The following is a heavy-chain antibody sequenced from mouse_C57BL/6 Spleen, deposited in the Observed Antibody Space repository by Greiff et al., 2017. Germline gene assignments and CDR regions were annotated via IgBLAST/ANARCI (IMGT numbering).Heavy chain of an antibody. Sequence: QVQLQQSGAELVKPGASVKISCKASGYAFSSYWMNWVKQRPGKGLEWIGQIYPGDGDTNYNGKFKGKATLTVDPSSSTAYMQLSSLTSEDSAVYFCARRDSSGYVLDYWGQGTTLTVSS. J-gene: IGHJ2*01. V-gene: IGHV1-80*01. D-gene: IGHD3-2*02. CDR3: ARRDSSGYVLDY. CDR1: GYAFSSYW. CDR2: IYPGDGDT.